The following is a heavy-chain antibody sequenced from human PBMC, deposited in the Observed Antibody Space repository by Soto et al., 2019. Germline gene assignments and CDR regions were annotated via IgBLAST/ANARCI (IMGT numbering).Heavy chain of an antibody. Sequence: PRESLKISCEGAGYKLGSAWIGWVRRKPGKGLEWMGIIKPGTSDIRYSPSFRGQVTISADEAANTAFLQWSSLKTSDTAIYYCARQISFVCDSWGQGTLVTVSS. CDR1: GYKLGSAW. D-gene: IGHD3-16*01. V-gene: IGHV5-51*01. J-gene: IGHJ4*02. CDR2: IKPGTSDI. CDR3: ARQISFVCDS.